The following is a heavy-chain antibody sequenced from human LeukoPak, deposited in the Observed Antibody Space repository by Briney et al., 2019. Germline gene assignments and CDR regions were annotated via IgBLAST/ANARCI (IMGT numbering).Heavy chain of an antibody. V-gene: IGHV3-30*04. J-gene: IGHJ4*02. D-gene: IGHD5-18*01. CDR1: GFSFRSYA. CDR3: ARGGGHSYGYFDD. Sequence: GGSLRLSCAASGFSFRSYAMYWVRQAPGKGLEWVTDISYDGSNKYYADFVKGRFTISRDNSKSTQYLQMNSLRAEDTAVYYCARGGGHSYGYFDDWGQGTLVTVSS. CDR2: ISYDGSNK.